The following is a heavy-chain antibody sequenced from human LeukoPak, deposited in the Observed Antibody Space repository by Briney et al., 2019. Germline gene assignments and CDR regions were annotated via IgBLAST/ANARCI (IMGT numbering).Heavy chain of an antibody. V-gene: IGHV3-30-3*01. D-gene: IGHD3-22*01. CDR2: VSYDGGIK. Sequence: GGSLRLSCAASGFTFNTYTMNWVRQAPGKGLEWVAVVSYDGGIKFSADSVKGRFTISRDNSKNTLYLQMNSLRAEDTAVYYCVRDGVNYYDSSGYSMDPSGVLRYWGQGTLVTVSS. CDR3: VRDGVNYYDSSGYSMDPSGVLRY. CDR1: GFTFNTYT. J-gene: IGHJ4*02.